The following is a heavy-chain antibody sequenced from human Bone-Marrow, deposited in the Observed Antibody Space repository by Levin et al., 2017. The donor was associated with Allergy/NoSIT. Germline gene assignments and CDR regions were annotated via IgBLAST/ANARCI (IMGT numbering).Heavy chain of an antibody. CDR1: GGSFSGYY. V-gene: IGHV4-34*01. CDR3: ASMGSLDAFDI. D-gene: IGHD1-26*01. J-gene: IGHJ3*02. Sequence: SCAVYGGSFSGYYWSWIRQPPGKGLEWIGEINHSGSTNYNPSLKSRVTISVDTSKNQFSLKLSSVTAADTAVYYCASMGSLDAFDIWGQGTMVTVSS. CDR2: INHSGST.